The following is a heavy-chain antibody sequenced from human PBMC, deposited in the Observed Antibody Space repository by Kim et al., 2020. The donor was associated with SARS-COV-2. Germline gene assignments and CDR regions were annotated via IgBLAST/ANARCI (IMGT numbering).Heavy chain of an antibody. CDR2: ISGDGGST. CDR3: ANGLRSCYRTQCMDV. CDR1: GFTFDDYA. Sequence: GGSLRLSCAASGFTFDDYAMHWVRQAPGKGLEWVSLISGDGGSTYYADSVKGRFTISRDNSKNSLYLQMNSLRTEDTALYYCANGLRSCYRTQCMDVWGKGTTVTVSS. D-gene: IGHD2-2*02. J-gene: IGHJ6*03. V-gene: IGHV3-43*02.